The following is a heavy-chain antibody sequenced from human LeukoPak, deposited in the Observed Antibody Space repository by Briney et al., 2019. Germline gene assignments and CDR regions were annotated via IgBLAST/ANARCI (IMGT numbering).Heavy chain of an antibody. Sequence: PSETLSLTCTVSGGSISNTAYYWGWIRQPPGKGLEWIGSLSYSGSPYYNPSLKSRVTISGDMSKNQFSLKLSSVTAADTAVYYCARALAPAGHFDIWGQGTMVTVSS. CDR2: LSYSGSP. CDR1: GGSISNTAYY. D-gene: IGHD6-13*01. V-gene: IGHV4-39*07. CDR3: ARALAPAGHFDI. J-gene: IGHJ3*02.